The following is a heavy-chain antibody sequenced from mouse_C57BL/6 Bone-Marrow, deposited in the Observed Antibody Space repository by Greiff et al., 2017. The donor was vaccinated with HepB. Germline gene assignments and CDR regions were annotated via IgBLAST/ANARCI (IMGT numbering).Heavy chain of an antibody. CDR3: ARSRIYYGSCCYFDY. Sequence: QVHVKQPGAELVKPGASVKLSCKASGYTFTSYWMHWVKQRPGRGLEWIGSIDPNSGGTKYNEKFKSKATLTVDKPSSTAYMQLSSLTSEDSAVYYCARSRIYYGSCCYFDYWGQGTTLTVSS. J-gene: IGHJ2*01. CDR2: IDPNSGGT. CDR1: GYTFTSYW. D-gene: IGHD2-1*01. V-gene: IGHV1-72*01.